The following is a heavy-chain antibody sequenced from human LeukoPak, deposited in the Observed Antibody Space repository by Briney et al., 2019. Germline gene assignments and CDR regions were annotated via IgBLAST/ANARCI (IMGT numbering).Heavy chain of an antibody. Sequence: KAGGSLRLSCAASGFTFSSYSMNWVRQAPGKGLEWASSISSSSSYIYYADSVKGRFTISRDNAKNSLYLQMNSLRAEDTAVYYCARSPWPYSSSWYRFDPWGQGTLVTVSS. D-gene: IGHD6-13*01. CDR3: ARSPWPYSSSWYRFDP. CDR2: ISSSSSYI. V-gene: IGHV3-21*01. CDR1: GFTFSSYS. J-gene: IGHJ5*02.